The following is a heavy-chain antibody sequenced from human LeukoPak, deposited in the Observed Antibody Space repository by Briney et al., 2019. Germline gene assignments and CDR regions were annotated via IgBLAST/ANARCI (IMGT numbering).Heavy chain of an antibody. CDR2: IWYDGSNK. D-gene: IGHD6-19*01. Sequence: QPGGSLRLSCAASGFTFSSYGMHWVRQAPGKGLEWVAVIWYDGSNKYYADSVKGRFTISRDNSKNTLYLQMNSLRAEDTAVYNCARTGGSGWYVADFDYWGQGTLVTVSS. J-gene: IGHJ4*02. CDR1: GFTFSSYG. CDR3: ARTGGSGWYVADFDY. V-gene: IGHV3-33*01.